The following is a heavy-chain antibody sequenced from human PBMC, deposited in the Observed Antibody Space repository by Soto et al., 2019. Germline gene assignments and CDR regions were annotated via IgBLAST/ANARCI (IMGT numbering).Heavy chain of an antibody. CDR1: GGFISNYY. V-gene: IGHV4-59*08. CDR3: ARHSRAVSYYGMDV. Sequence: QVQLQESGPGLVKPSETLSLTCTVSGGFISNYYWSWIRQPPGKGLEWIGYIYYTGSTNYNPSLKRRVSISLGTSKNLFSLMVSSVTAADTGVYYCARHSRAVSYYGMDVWGQGTTVTVSS. CDR2: IYYTGST. J-gene: IGHJ6*02. D-gene: IGHD2-2*01.